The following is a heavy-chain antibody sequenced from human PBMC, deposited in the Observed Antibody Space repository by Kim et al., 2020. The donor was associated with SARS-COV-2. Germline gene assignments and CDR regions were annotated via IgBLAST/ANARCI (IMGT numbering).Heavy chain of an antibody. J-gene: IGHJ3*02. Sequence: YYADSVKGRLTISRDNAKNSLYLQMNSLRDEDTAVYYCARDVILHDAFDIWGQGTMVTVSS. V-gene: IGHV3-48*02. D-gene: IGHD3-10*01. CDR3: ARDVILHDAFDI.